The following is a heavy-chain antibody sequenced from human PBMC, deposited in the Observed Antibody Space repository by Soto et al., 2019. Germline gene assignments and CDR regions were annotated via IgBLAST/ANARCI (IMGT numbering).Heavy chain of an antibody. Sequence: SETLSLTCTVSGGSVSSGSYYWSWIRQPPGKGLEWIGYIYYSGSTNYNPSLKSRVTISVDTSKNQFSLKLSSVTAADTAVYYCARESGGGALNWFDPWGQGTLVTVSS. J-gene: IGHJ5*02. D-gene: IGHD6-25*01. CDR3: ARESGGGALNWFDP. CDR2: IYYSGST. CDR1: GGSVSSGSYY. V-gene: IGHV4-61*01.